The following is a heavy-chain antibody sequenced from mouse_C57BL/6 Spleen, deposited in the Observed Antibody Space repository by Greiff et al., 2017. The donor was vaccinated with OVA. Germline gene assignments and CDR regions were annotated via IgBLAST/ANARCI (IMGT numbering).Heavy chain of an antibody. D-gene: IGHD1-1*01. CDR3: AREGSSYGGDYAMDY. CDR2: ISDGGSYT. CDR1: GFTFSSYA. J-gene: IGHJ4*01. Sequence: EVMLVESGGGLVKPGGSLKLSCAASGFTFSSYAMSWVRQTPEKRLEWVATISDGGSYTYYPDNVKGRFTISRDNAKNNLYLQMSHLKSEDTAMYYCAREGSSYGGDYAMDYWGQGTSVTVSS. V-gene: IGHV5-4*01.